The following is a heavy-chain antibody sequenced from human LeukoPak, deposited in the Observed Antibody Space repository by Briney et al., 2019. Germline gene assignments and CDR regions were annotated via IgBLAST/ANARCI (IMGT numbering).Heavy chain of an antibody. V-gene: IGHV3-48*02. Sequence: PGGSLRLSCAASGFTLSTDTMNWVHQAPGKGLQWFSYISSSSSTIYYADSVKGRFTISRDNAKNSLYLQMNSLRDEDTAVYYCAREYSSSSGRAFDIWGRGTMVTVSS. J-gene: IGHJ3*02. CDR2: ISSSSSTI. CDR1: GFTLSTDT. CDR3: AREYSSSSGRAFDI. D-gene: IGHD6-6*01.